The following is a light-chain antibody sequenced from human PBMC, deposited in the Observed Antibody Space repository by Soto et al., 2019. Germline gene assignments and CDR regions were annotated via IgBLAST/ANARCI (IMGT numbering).Light chain of an antibody. CDR1: STDVGNYNL. CDR2: ATR. J-gene: IGLJ2*01. Sequence: QSALTQPASVSGSPGQSITISCTGTSTDVGNYNLVSWYQQHPGKAPKLIIYATRKRPSGVSDRYSGSKSGNTASLTISGLQAEDEANYYCCSYAGSMTVTFGGGTKVTVL. V-gene: IGLV2-23*02. CDR3: CSYAGSMTVT.